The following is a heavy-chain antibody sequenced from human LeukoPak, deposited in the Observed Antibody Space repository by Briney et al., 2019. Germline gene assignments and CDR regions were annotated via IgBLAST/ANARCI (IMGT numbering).Heavy chain of an antibody. J-gene: IGHJ5*02. CDR3: ARVSLRFLEWLPFGFDP. CDR2: IYYSGST. V-gene: IGHV4-30-4*01. CDR1: GGSISSGDYY. Sequence: SETLSLTCTVSGGSISSGDYYWSWIRQPPGKGLEWIGDIYYSGSTYYNPSLKSRVTISVDTSKNQFSLKLSSVTAADTAVYYCARVSLRFLEWLPFGFDPWGQGTLVIVSS. D-gene: IGHD3-3*01.